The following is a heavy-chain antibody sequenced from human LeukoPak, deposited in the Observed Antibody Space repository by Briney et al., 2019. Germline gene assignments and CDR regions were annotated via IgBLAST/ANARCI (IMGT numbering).Heavy chain of an antibody. D-gene: IGHD6-19*01. CDR2: ISPDGSQK. CDR3: ARPSSYSSGWGSDH. CDR1: GFSFSNYW. Sequence: GGSLRLSCVGSGFSFSNYWMSWLRQAPGKGLEWVANISPDGSQKNYVDSMKSRLTIARENAKNSVYLQIDSLTVDDTAVYYCARPSSYSSGWGSDHWGQGILVTVCS. V-gene: IGHV3-7*01. J-gene: IGHJ4*02.